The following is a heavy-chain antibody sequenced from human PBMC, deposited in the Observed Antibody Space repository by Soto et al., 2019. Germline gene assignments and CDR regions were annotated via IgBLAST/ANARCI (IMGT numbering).Heavy chain of an antibody. V-gene: IGHV3-33*01. CDR2: IWYDGLNK. Sequence: QVQLVESGGGVVQPGRSLRLSCAASGFTFSSYAMHWVRQAPGKGLEWVAVIWYDGLNKYYVDSVKGRFTISRDNSKNTLYLQMNSLRGEDTAVYYCARAFDYGGNSWIDYWGQGTLVTVSS. CDR3: ARAFDYGGNSWIDY. J-gene: IGHJ4*02. CDR1: GFTFSSYA. D-gene: IGHD4-17*01.